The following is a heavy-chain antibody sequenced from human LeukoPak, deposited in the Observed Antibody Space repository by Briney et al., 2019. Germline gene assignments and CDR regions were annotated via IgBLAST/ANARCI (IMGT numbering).Heavy chain of an antibody. D-gene: IGHD6-13*01. V-gene: IGHV3-30*02. CDR3: ARDLAAAGNIDP. J-gene: IGHJ5*02. CDR1: GFTFSNYG. CDR2: IRFDGTDK. Sequence: GGSLRLSCAASGFTFSNYGMHWVRQAPGKGLEWVALIRFDGTDKYYADSVKGRFTISRDNSKSTLCLQMNSLRAEDTAVYYCARDLAAAGNIDPWGQGTLVTVSS.